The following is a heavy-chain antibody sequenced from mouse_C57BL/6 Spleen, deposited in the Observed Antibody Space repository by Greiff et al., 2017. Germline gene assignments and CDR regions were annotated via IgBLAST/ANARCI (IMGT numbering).Heavy chain of an antibody. CDR2: ISYDGSN. J-gene: IGHJ4*01. CDR3: TRSSAVSDYYALGY. D-gene: IGHD1-1*01. V-gene: IGHV3-6*01. Sequence: EVQRVESGPGLVKPSQSLSLTCSVTGYSITSGYYWNWIRPCPGNKLEWMGYISYDGSNNYKPSLKNRISITRDTSKNQFFQKLNSVTTEYTATYYCTRSSAVSDYYALGYWGQVTSVTVSS. CDR1: GYSITSGYY.